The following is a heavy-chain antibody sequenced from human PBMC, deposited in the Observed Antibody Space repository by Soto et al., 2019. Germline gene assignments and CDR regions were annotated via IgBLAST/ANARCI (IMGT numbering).Heavy chain of an antibody. D-gene: IGHD5-12*01. J-gene: IGHJ6*03. V-gene: IGHV4-31*03. CDR3: ARTDSGYADYMDV. CDR2: IYYSGGT. CDR1: GGSISRGGYY. Sequence: QVQLQESGPGLVTPSQTLSLTCTVSGGSISRGGYYWSWIRQHPGKGLEWIGYIYYSGGTYYNPSLKSRVTISVDTSENQFSLRLSSVTAADTAVYYCARTDSGYADYMDVWGKGTTVTVSS.